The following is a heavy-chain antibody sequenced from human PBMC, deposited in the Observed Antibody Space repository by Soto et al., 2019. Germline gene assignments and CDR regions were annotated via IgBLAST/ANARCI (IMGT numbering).Heavy chain of an antibody. CDR3: ARDRSNSPDYFDY. CDR2: IYYSGRT. D-gene: IGHD6-6*01. Sequence: QLQLQESGPGLVKPSQTLSLTCTVSGGSINSDAYYWSWIRQHPGKGLEWIGHIYYSGRTYYAPSLESRLNISLDMSKIQFSLRLSAVNASDTAVYYCARDRSNSPDYFDYWGQGTLVTVSS. J-gene: IGHJ4*02. V-gene: IGHV4-30-4*01. CDR1: GGSINSDAYY.